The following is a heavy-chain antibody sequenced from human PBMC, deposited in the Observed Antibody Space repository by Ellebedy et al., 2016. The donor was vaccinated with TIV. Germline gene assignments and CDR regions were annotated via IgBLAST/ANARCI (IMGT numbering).Heavy chain of an antibody. CDR3: ARTDPWQPIDD. D-gene: IGHD2-21*02. CDR1: GGSVSSTRYY. Sequence: MPGGSLRLSCIVSGGSVSSTRYYWAWIRQPPGKGLEYIGSVYYSGSPYYNPSFKSPVTLSADTSKNQFSLNLRTVTAADTAVYYCARTDPWQPIDDWGQGILVSVSS. V-gene: IGHV4-39*01. J-gene: IGHJ4*02. CDR2: VYYSGSP.